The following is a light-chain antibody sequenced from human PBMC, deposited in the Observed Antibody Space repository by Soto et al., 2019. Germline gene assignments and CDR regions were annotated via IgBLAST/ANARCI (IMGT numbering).Light chain of an antibody. CDR3: QQYGGSFRV. V-gene: IGKV3-20*01. Sequence: QSATSLALAAGRIVTLSYRSSQSISSNLGWYQQKPGQAPRLLIYGASSRATGIPDRFSGSGSGTDFTLTISRLEPEDFAVYYCQQYGGSFRVFGPGTKVDIK. CDR1: QSISSN. J-gene: IGKJ3*01. CDR2: GAS.